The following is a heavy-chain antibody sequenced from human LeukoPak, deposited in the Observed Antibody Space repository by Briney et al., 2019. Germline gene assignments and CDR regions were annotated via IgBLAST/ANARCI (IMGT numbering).Heavy chain of an antibody. D-gene: IGHD3-10*01. CDR3: ARGGGMVRGVILSPHYYYYMDV. J-gene: IGHJ6*03. V-gene: IGHV1-3*02. CDR1: GYTFTSYY. Sequence: GASVKASCKASGYTFTSYYMHWVRQAPGQRLEWMGWSNAANGNTKYSQKFQGRVTITRDTSASTAYMELSSLRSEDMAVYYCARGGGMVRGVILSPHYYYYMDVWGKGTTVTISS. CDR2: SNAANGNT.